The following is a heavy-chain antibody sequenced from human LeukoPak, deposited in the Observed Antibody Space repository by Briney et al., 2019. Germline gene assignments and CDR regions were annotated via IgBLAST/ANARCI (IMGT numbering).Heavy chain of an antibody. D-gene: IGHD3-16*02. CDR1: GYTFTSYY. V-gene: IGHV1-18*04. J-gene: IGHJ4*02. CDR3: ARGPGLTDYVWGSYRWGDY. CDR2: ISAYNGNT. Sequence: ASVKVSCKASGYTFTSYYMHWVRQAPGQGLEWMGWISAYNGNTNYAQKLQGRVTMTTDTSTSTAYMELRSLRSDDTAVYYCARGPGLTDYVWGSYRWGDYWGQGTLVTVSS.